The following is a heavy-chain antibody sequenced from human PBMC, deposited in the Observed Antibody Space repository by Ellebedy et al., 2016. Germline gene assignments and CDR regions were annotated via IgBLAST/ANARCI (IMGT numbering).Heavy chain of an antibody. Sequence: SETLSLXXTVSGGSISSSSYYWGWIRQPPGKGLEWIGSIYYSGSTYYNPSLKSRVTISVDTSKNQFSLKLSSVTAADTAVYYCARIEAYYDILTGYYFDYWGQGTLVTVSS. D-gene: IGHD3-9*01. CDR3: ARIEAYYDILTGYYFDY. J-gene: IGHJ4*02. CDR1: GGSISSSSYY. CDR2: IYYSGST. V-gene: IGHV4-39*07.